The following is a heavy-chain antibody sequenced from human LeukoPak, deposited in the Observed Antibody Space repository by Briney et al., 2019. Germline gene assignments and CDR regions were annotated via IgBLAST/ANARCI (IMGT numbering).Heavy chain of an antibody. Sequence: GGSLRLSCAASGFTFSSYSMNWVRQAPGKGLEWVSYISSSSSTIYYADSVKGRFTISRDNSKNTLYLQMNSLRAEDTAVYFCAKALSGYSYGGGFDYWGQGTLVTVSS. CDR2: ISSSSSTI. J-gene: IGHJ4*02. D-gene: IGHD5-18*01. V-gene: IGHV3-48*01. CDR1: GFTFSSYS. CDR3: AKALSGYSYGGGFDY.